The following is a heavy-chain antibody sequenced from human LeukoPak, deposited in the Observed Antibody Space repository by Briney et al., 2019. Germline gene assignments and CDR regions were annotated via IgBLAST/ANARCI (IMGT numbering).Heavy chain of an antibody. V-gene: IGHV1-18*01. D-gene: IGHD3-3*01. J-gene: IGHJ6*02. CDR2: ISAYNGNT. Sequence: ASVKVSCKASGYTFTSYGISWGRQAPGQGLEWMGWISAYNGNTNYAQKLQGRVTMTTDTSTSTAYMELRSLRSDDTAVYYCAREGTIFGLYYGMDVWGQGTTVTVSS. CDR1: GYTFTSYG. CDR3: AREGTIFGLYYGMDV.